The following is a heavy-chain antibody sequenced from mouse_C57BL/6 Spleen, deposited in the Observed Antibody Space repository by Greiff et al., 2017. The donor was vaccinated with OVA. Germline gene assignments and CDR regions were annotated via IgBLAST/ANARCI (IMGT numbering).Heavy chain of an antibody. D-gene: IGHD1-1*01. CDR2: INPNNGGT. J-gene: IGHJ4*01. CDR3: ARIEIYYYGSSLSYAMDY. V-gene: IGHV1-22*01. Sequence: EVKLQQSGPELVKPGASVKMSCKASGYTFTDYNMHWVKQSHGKSLEWIGYINPNNGGTSYNQKFKGKATLTVNKSSSTAYMELRSLTSEDSAVYYCARIEIYYYGSSLSYAMDYWGQGTSVTVSS. CDR1: GYTFTDYN.